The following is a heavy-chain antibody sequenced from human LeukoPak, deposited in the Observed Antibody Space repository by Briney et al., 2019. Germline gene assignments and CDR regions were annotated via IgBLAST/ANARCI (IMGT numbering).Heavy chain of an antibody. Sequence: GGSLRLSCAASGFTFSTYAMHWVRQAPGKGLEWVAVVSFDENIKYYADSVKGRFTISRDNSKNTLYLQMNSLRVDDTAVYYCATLYSYGYFDYWGQGTLVTVSS. CDR3: ATLYSYGYFDY. J-gene: IGHJ4*02. D-gene: IGHD5-18*01. CDR2: VSFDENIK. V-gene: IGHV3-30*03. CDR1: GFTFSTYA.